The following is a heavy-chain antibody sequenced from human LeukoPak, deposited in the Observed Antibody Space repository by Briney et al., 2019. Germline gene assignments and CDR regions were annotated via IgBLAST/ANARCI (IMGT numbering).Heavy chain of an antibody. V-gene: IGHV4-34*01. CDR2: IHYSGAT. J-gene: IGHJ4*02. CDR3: ARGNLDGYYFDY. CDR1: GGSLSGYY. D-gene: IGHD3/OR15-3a*01. Sequence: PSETLSLTCAVYGGSLSGYYRSWIRQPPGKGLEWIGEIHYSGATNYGPSLKSRATISADMSNNRLSLRLTSVTAADTAVFYCARGNLDGYYFDYWGQGTQVTVSS.